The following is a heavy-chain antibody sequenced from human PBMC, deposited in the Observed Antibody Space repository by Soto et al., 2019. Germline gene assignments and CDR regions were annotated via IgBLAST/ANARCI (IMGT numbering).Heavy chain of an antibody. CDR2: INPNSVGT. CDR3: ARGAPRYDFWSGYSNWFDP. V-gene: IGHV1-2*04. Sequence: QVQLVQSGAEVKKPGASVKVSCKASGYTFTGYYMHWVRQAPGQGLEWMGWINPNSVGTNYAQKFQGWVTMTRDTSISTAYMELSRLRSDDTAVYYCARGAPRYDFWSGYSNWFDPWGQGTLVTVSS. D-gene: IGHD3-3*01. J-gene: IGHJ5*02. CDR1: GYTFTGYY.